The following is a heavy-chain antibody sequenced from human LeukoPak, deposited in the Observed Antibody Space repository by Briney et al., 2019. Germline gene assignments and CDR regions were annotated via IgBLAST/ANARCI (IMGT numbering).Heavy chain of an antibody. J-gene: IGHJ4*02. CDR3: ARSRGVSYYFDY. CDR2: ISWNSGSI. CDR1: GFTFSSYA. V-gene: IGHV3-9*01. Sequence: PGGSLRLSCAASGFTFSSYAMHWVRQAPGKGLEWVSGISWNSGSIGYADSVKGRFTISRDNAKNSLYLQMNSLRAEDTALYYCARSRGVSYYFDYWGQGTLVTVSS. D-gene: IGHD3-16*02.